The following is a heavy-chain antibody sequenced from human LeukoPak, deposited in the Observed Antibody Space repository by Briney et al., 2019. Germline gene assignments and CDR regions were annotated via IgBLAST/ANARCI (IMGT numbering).Heavy chain of an antibody. V-gene: IGHV3-66*01. J-gene: IGHJ3*01. CDR1: GFTVSSNY. CDR2: IYSGGDT. Sequence: GGSLRLSCVASGFTVSSNYMSWVRQTPGKGLEWVSLIYSGGDTYYTDSVKGRFIISRDNSKNTLYLQMNSLRADDTAVYYCARDQADWGQGTMATVSS. CDR3: ARDQAD.